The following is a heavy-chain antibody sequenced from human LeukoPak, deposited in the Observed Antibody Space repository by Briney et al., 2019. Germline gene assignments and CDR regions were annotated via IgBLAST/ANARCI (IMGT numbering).Heavy chain of an antibody. V-gene: IGHV1-69*05. CDR2: IIPIFGTA. Sequence: GSSVKVSCKASGGTFSSYAISWVRQAPGQGLEWMGGIIPIFGTANYAQKFQGRVTITTDESTSTAYMELSSLRSEDTAVYYCAREGDIVVVPAATSWFDPWGQGTLVTVSS. J-gene: IGHJ5*02. CDR1: GGTFSSYA. CDR3: AREGDIVVVPAATSWFDP. D-gene: IGHD2-2*01.